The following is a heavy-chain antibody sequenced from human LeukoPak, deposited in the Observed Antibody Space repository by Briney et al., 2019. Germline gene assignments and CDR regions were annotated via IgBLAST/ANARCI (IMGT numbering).Heavy chain of an antibody. D-gene: IGHD2-2*01. CDR3: ARDHCSSTSCYAFCDY. V-gene: IGHV4-34*01. CDR1: GGSFSGYY. J-gene: IGHJ4*02. CDR2: INHSGST. Sequence: SETLSLTCAVYGGSFSGYYWSWIRQPPGKGLEWIGEINHSGSTNYNPSLKSRVTISVDTSKNQFSLKLSSVTAADTVVYYCARDHCSSTSCYAFCDYWGQGTLVTVSS.